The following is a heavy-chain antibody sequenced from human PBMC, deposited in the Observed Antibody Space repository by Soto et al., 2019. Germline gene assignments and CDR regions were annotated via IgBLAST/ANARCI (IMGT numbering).Heavy chain of an antibody. J-gene: IGHJ5*02. CDR2: VDDSGTT. V-gene: IGHV4-59*03. Sequence: QVQLQQSGPGLVKPSETLTLTCSVSAGSMRNYYWSWIRQPPGKGLEWIGNVDDSGTTKYNPSLRSRVSISVDTSTNKYSLRLRAMIASDTAVYYCYGYVPCSGGSIHPNDSFDPRCHQTLVTVSS. D-gene: IGHD2-15*01. CDR3: YGYVPCSGGSIHPNDSFDP. CDR1: AGSMRNYY.